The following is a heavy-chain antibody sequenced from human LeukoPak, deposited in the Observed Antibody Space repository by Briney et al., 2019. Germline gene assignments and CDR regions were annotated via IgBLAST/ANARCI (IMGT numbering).Heavy chain of an antibody. CDR3: ARRRGVAAAGAYYYYMDV. Sequence: NASETLSLTCTVSGDSISSDNYYWNWIRQPAGKGLEWIGRIYTSGSTNYNPSLKSRVTISVDTSKNRFSLRLSSVTAADTAVYYCARRRGVAAAGAYYYYMDVWGKGTTVTVSS. D-gene: IGHD6-13*01. CDR2: IYTSGST. J-gene: IGHJ6*03. V-gene: IGHV4-61*02. CDR1: GDSISSDNYY.